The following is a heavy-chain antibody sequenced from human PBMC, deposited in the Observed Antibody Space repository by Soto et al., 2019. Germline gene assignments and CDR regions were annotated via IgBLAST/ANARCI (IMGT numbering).Heavy chain of an antibody. CDR3: ATVNYGDYDDAFDI. Sequence: ASVKVSCKVSGYTLTELSMHWVRQAPGEGLEWMGGFDPEDGETVYAQKFQGRVTMTEGTSTDTAYMELSSLRSEDTAVYYCATVNYGDYDDAFDIWGQGTMVTVSS. J-gene: IGHJ3*02. V-gene: IGHV1-24*01. CDR2: FDPEDGET. CDR1: GYTLTELS. D-gene: IGHD4-17*01.